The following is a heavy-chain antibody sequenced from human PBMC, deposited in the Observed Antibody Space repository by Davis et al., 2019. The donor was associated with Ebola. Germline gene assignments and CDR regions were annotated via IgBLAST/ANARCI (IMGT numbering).Heavy chain of an antibody. J-gene: IGHJ4*02. Sequence: GESLKISCAASGFTFSSYGMHWVRQAPGKGLEWVAFIRYDGSNKYYADSVKGRFTISRDNSKNTLYLQMNSLRAEDTAVYYCAKDEDGRYCISTSCYRFWYFDYWGQGTLVTVSS. CDR2: IRYDGSNK. CDR3: AKDEDGRYCISTSCYRFWYFDY. CDR1: GFTFSSYG. D-gene: IGHD2-2*01. V-gene: IGHV3-30*02.